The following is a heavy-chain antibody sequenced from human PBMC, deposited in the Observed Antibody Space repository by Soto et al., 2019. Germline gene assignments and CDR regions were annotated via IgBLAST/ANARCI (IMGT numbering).Heavy chain of an antibody. D-gene: IGHD6-19*01. V-gene: IGHV3-74*01. Sequence: EVHLVESGGGLIQRGGSLRLSCAASGFTLSSYLMHWVRQAPGKGLVWVSRISSDGSSIIDADFVEGRFTVSRDNAKNTLYLQMNSLRDEDTAVYYCARVPATRRAVPGTDGYNYYHGMDVWGQGTTVTVSS. CDR2: ISSDGSSI. J-gene: IGHJ6*02. CDR1: GFTLSSYL. CDR3: ARVPATRRAVPGTDGYNYYHGMDV.